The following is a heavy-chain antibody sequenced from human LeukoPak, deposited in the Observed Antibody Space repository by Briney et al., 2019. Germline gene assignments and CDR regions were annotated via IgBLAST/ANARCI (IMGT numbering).Heavy chain of an antibody. CDR1: GFTFSSYS. CDR3: ASMDPIVVVPAATVY. V-gene: IGHV3-48*01. J-gene: IGHJ4*02. CDR2: ISSSSSTI. D-gene: IGHD2-2*01. Sequence: GSLRLSCAASGFTFSSYSMNWVRQAPGKGLEWVSYISSSSSTIYYADSVKGRFTISRDNAKNSLYLQMNSLRAEDTAVYYCASMDPIVVVPAATVYWGQGTLVTVSS.